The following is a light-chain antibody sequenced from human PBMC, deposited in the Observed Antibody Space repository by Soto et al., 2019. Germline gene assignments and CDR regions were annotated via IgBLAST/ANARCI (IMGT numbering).Light chain of an antibody. V-gene: IGLV2-14*03. CDR2: DVS. J-gene: IGLJ1*01. CDR1: SSDVGAYTF. Sequence: QSALTQPASVSGSPGQSITISCTGTSSDVGAYTFVSWYQQHPDKVPKLMIFDVSRRPSGVSDRFSGSKSGNTASLTISGPKTEDEADYYCSSYTSSSTHVFGSGTKLTVL. CDR3: SSYTSSSTHV.